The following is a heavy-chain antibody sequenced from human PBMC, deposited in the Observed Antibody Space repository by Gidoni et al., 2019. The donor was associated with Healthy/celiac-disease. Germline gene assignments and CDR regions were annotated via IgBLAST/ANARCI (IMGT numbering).Heavy chain of an antibody. J-gene: IGHJ4*02. V-gene: IGHV3-43*01. CDR1: GFTFDDYT. CDR2: NSWDGGST. Sequence: EVQLVESGGVVVQPGGSLRLSCAASGFTFDDYTMHWLRQAPGKGLEWGSLNSWDGGSTYYADSVKGRFTISRDNSKNSLYLQMNSLRTEDTALYYCAKEGTPDTAMGLTGDGLDGSFDYWGQGTLVTVSS. D-gene: IGHD5-18*01. CDR3: AKEGTPDTAMGLTGDGLDGSFDY.